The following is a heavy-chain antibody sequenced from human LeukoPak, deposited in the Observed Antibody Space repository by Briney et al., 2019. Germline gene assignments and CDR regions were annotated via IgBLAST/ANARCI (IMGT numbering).Heavy chain of an antibody. D-gene: IGHD3-10*01. CDR1: GGSISSSSYY. Sequence: PSETLSLTCTVSGGSISSSSYYWGWLRQPPGKGLEWIGSIYYSGSTYYNPSLKSRVTISVDTSKNQFSLKLSSVTAADTAVYYCARLKGSGNWFDPWGQGTLVTVSS. J-gene: IGHJ5*02. V-gene: IGHV4-39*01. CDR3: ARLKGSGNWFDP. CDR2: IYYSGST.